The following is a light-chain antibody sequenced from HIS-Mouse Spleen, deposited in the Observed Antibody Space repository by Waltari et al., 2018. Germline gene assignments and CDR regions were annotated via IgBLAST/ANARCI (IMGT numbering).Light chain of an antibody. CDR3: CSYAGSSTWV. Sequence: QSALTQPASVSGSPGQSITISCTGTSSDVGSYNLVSWYQQHPGKAPKLMLYERSKRPEGVSNRFSGSKSGNTASLTISGLQAEDEADYYCCSYAGSSTWVFGGGTKLTVL. J-gene: IGLJ3*02. CDR2: ERS. CDR1: SSDVGSYNL. V-gene: IGLV2-23*01.